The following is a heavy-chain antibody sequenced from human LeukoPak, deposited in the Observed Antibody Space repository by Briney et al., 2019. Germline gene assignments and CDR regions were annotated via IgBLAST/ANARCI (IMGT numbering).Heavy chain of an antibody. V-gene: IGHV4-34*01. CDR1: GGSFSGYY. J-gene: IGHJ4*02. CDR3: ARSGVTLGWGNFDD. D-gene: IGHD4-23*01. Sequence: PSETPSLTCAVYGGSFSGYYWSWIRQPPGKGLEWIGEINHSGSTNYNPSLNSRATISVDTSKNQFSLKLSSVTTADTAVYYCARSGVTLGWGNFDDWGQGTLGTVSP. CDR2: INHSGST.